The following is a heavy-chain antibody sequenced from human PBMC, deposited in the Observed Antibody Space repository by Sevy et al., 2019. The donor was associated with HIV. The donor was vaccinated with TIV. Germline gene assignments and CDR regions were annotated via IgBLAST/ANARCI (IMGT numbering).Heavy chain of an antibody. V-gene: IGHV3-11*01. CDR1: GFIFSDFY. CDR3: ARDHVVVEPLANYGMDF. J-gene: IGHJ6*02. D-gene: IGHD2-2*01. Sequence: GGSLRLSCAASGFIFSDFYMSWVRQAPGKGLEWISYISSRGSTIYYADSVKGRFTISRDNAKNSLYLQMNSLTAEDTAVYYCARDHVVVEPLANYGMDFWGQGTTVTVSS. CDR2: ISSRGSTI.